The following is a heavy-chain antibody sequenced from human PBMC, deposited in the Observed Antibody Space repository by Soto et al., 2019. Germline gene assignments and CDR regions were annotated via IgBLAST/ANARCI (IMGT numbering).Heavy chain of an antibody. V-gene: IGHV3-33*01. CDR1: GFTFSSYG. Sequence: QVQLVESGGGVVQPGRSLRLSCAASGFTFSSYGMHWVRQAPGKGLEWVAVIWYDGSNKYYADSVKGRFTISRDNSKNTLYLQMNSRRAEDTAVYYCARRWGYDAFDIWGQGTMVTVSS. CDR2: IWYDGSNK. CDR3: ARRWGYDAFDI. D-gene: IGHD3-16*01. J-gene: IGHJ3*02.